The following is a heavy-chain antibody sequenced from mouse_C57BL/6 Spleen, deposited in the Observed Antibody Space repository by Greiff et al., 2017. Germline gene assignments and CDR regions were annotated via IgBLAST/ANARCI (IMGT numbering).Heavy chain of an antibody. CDR3: VKHERSGYVGYYAMDY. Sequence: VQLQQSGAELVKPGASVKLSCKASGYTFTEYTIHWVKQRSGQGLEWIGWFYPGSGSIKYNEKFKDKATLTADKSSSTVYMERSRYISEVSAVYFWVKHERSGYVGYYAMDYWGQGTSVTVSS. D-gene: IGHD3-2*02. V-gene: IGHV1-62-2*01. J-gene: IGHJ4*01. CDR2: FYPGSGSI. CDR1: GYTFTEYT.